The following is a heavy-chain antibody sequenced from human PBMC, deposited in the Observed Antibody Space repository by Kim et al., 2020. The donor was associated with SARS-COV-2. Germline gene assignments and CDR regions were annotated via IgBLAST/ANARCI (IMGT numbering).Heavy chain of an antibody. CDR2: INAGNGNT. Sequence: ASVKVSCKASGYTFTSYAMHWVRQAPGQRLEWMGWINAGNGNTKYSQKFQGRVTITRDTSASTAYMELSSLRSEDTAVYYCARESHRGRYCSGGSCHYGWFDPWGQGTLVTVSS. CDR3: ARESHRGRYCSGGSCHYGWFDP. D-gene: IGHD2-15*01. J-gene: IGHJ5*02. V-gene: IGHV1-3*01. CDR1: GYTFTSYA.